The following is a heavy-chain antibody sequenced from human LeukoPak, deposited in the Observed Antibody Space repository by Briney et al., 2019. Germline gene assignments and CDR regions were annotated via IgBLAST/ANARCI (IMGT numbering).Heavy chain of an antibody. J-gene: IGHJ5*02. CDR3: ARDIGYHWFDP. Sequence: SETLFLTCTVSGGSISSGGYYWGWLRQHPGKGLEWIGYIYYSGSTYYNPSLKSRVTISVDTSKNQFSLKLSSVTAADTAVYYCARDIGYHWFDPWGQGTLVTVSS. D-gene: IGHD6-13*01. CDR2: IYYSGST. V-gene: IGHV4-31*03. CDR1: GGSISSGGYY.